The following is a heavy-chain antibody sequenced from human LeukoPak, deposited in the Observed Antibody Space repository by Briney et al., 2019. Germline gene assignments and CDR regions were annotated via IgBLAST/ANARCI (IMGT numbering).Heavy chain of an antibody. CDR2: IIPIFGTA. D-gene: IGHD5-18*01. CDR3: ARGVDTAMSWYFDY. CDR1: GYTFTDYY. V-gene: IGHV1-69*06. J-gene: IGHJ4*02. Sequence: GASVKVSCKASGYTFTDYYIHWVRQAPGQGLEWMGGIIPIFGTANYAQKFQGRVTITADKSTSTAYMELSSLRSEDTAVYYCARGVDTAMSWYFDYWGQGTLVTVSS.